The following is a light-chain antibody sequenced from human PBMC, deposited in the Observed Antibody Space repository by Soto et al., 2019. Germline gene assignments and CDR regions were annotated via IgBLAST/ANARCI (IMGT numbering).Light chain of an antibody. J-gene: IGKJ3*01. CDR2: ETS. CDR1: QSVSNP. V-gene: IGKV3-11*01. Sequence: EIVLTQSPATLSLSPGERATLSCRASQSVSNPLAWYQQRPGQAPRLLIYETSNRATGIPARFSGSGSGTDFTLTINSLQPEDFVVYYCQQGRAFGPGTKLDLK. CDR3: QQGRA.